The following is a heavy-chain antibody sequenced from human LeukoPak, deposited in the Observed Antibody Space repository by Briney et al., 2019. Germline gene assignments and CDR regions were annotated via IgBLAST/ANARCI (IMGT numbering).Heavy chain of an antibody. J-gene: IGHJ3*01. Sequence: ASVKVSCKASVYTFTSYGISWVRQAPGQGLEWMGWISAYNGNTKYAEKLQGRVTMTTDTSTSTAYMELRSLRSDDTAVYYCARNSSSCSDLWGQGTMVTVSS. CDR3: ARNSSSCSDL. D-gene: IGHD6-13*01. CDR1: VYTFTSYG. CDR2: ISAYNGNT. V-gene: IGHV1-18*01.